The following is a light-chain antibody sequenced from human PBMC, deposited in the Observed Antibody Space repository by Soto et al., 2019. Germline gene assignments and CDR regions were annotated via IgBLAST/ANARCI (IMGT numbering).Light chain of an antibody. Sequence: DVVMTQSPLSLPVTLGQPASISCRSSQSVVYSDGIAYLTWFQQRPGQSPRRLIYRVSNRDSGVRDGFSGSGSGTDFTRKISRVEAGDVGVYYCMQGTHWPPTFGRGTKVEIK. CDR3: MQGTHWPPT. J-gene: IGKJ1*01. CDR1: QSVVYSDGIAY. V-gene: IGKV2-30*01. CDR2: RVS.